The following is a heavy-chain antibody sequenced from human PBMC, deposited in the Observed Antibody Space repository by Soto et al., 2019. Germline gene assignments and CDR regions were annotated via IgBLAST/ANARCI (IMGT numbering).Heavy chain of an antibody. CDR1: GSTFPSST. J-gene: IGHJ5*02. V-gene: IGHV1-18*01. CDR2: INAHTGNT. D-gene: IGHD4-17*01. Sequence: QVQLVQSGAEVKKPGASVKVSCKASGSTFPSSTVSWVRQAPGQGLEWMGWINAHTGNTKYAQKFQGRLTMTTDTSTGTGYMELRSLRSDDTAIYFCAIADYGDPGSWGQGTLVTVSS. CDR3: AIADYGDPGS.